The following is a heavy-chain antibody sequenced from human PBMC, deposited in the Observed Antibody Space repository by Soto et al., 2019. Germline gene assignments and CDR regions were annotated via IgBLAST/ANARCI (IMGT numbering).Heavy chain of an antibody. CDR3: ARRYGKNAFDI. Sequence: PSETLSLTCAVSGGSISSGGYSWSWIRQPPGKGLEWIGYIYYSGSTNYNPSLKSRVTISVDRSKNQFSLKLSSVTAAATAVCYCARRYGKNAFDIWGQGTMVTVSS. V-gene: IGHV4-61*08. CDR2: IYYSGST. CDR1: GGSISSGGYS. D-gene: IGHD5-18*01. J-gene: IGHJ3*02.